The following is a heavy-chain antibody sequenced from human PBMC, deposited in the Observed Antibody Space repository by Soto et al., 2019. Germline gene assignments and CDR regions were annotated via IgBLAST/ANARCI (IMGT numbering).Heavy chain of an antibody. CDR2: IYWDDDK. J-gene: IGHJ5*02. D-gene: IGHD3-10*01. CDR1: GFSLSTSGVG. CDR3: AHRSAPVRGESLFDP. V-gene: IGHV2-5*02. Sequence: QITLKESGPTLVKPTQTLTLTCTFSGFSLSTSGVGVGWIRQPPGKALEWLALIYWDDDKRYSPSLKSRLTIXXDXSXXQVVLTMTNMDPVDTATYYCAHRSAPVRGESLFDPWGQGTLVTVSS.